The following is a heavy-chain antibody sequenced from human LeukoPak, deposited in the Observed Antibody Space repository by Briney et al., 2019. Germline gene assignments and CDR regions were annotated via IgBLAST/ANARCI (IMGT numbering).Heavy chain of an antibody. CDR1: GGTFSTYA. CDR2: VIIMLGTV. J-gene: IGHJ4*02. V-gene: IGHV1-69*01. CDR3: ARDNGLLTGSYQY. Sequence: SVKVSCKASGGTFSTYAISWVRQAPGQGLEGMGGVIIMLGTVNYAQKFQGRVTFTADESTSTAYMEVRSLRSEDTAVYYCARDNGLLTGSYQYWGQGALVSVSS. D-gene: IGHD3-9*01.